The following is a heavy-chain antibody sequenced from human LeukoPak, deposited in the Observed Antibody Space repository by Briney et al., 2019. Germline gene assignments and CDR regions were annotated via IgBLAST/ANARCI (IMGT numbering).Heavy chain of an antibody. CDR3: ARDIGATNWFDP. Sequence: GGSLRLSCAASGFTFSSYWMHWVRQAPGKGLVWVSRINSDGRSTSYADSVKGRFTISRDNAKDTLYLQMNSLRAEDTAVYYCARDIGATNWFDPWGQGTLVTVSS. V-gene: IGHV3-74*01. CDR2: INSDGRST. J-gene: IGHJ5*02. D-gene: IGHD1-26*01. CDR1: GFTFSSYW.